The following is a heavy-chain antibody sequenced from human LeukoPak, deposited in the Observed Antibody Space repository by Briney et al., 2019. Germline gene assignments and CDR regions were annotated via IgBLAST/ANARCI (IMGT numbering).Heavy chain of an antibody. CDR3: ARDRPGENAFDI. D-gene: IGHD1-1*01. J-gene: IGHJ3*02. CDR2: ISSSSSYI. V-gene: IGHV3-21*01. Sequence: PGGSLRLSCAASGFTFSSYSMNWVRQAPGKGLEWVSSISSSSSYIYYADSVKGRFTISRDNAKNSLYLQMNSLRAEDTAVYYCARDRPGENAFDIWGQETMVTVSS. CDR1: GFTFSSYS.